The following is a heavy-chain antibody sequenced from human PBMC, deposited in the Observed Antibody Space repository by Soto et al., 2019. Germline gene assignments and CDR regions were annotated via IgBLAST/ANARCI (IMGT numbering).Heavy chain of an antibody. V-gene: IGHV3-30-3*01. CDR1: GFTFNRRP. D-gene: IGHD2-21*01. Sequence: VQLVESGGGVVQPGRSLRLSCAASGFTFNRRPMHWVRQAPGKGLEWMAVISFDGSTKYYIDSVKGRFTISRDNSKNTXXLXXXXXXXXXXXXXXXXXXXXXXDSSNGMDVWGQGTTVTVSS. CDR2: ISFDGSTK. CDR3: XXXXXXXDSSNGMDV. J-gene: IGHJ6*02.